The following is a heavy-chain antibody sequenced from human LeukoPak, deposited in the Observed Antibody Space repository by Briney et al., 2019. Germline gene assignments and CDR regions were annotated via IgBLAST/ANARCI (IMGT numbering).Heavy chain of an antibody. Sequence: GSLRLSCATSGFNFSRYEMNWVRQAPGKGLEWNSYRSSSATTIYYADAVKGRFTIDRDNAKNALYLQMNSLRDDDTAVYYCVRGGYDFYYYYGMEVWGQGTTVTVSS. CDR3: VRGGYDFYYYYGMEV. CDR2: RSSSATTI. V-gene: IGHV3-48*03. CDR1: GFNFSRYE. D-gene: IGHD5-12*01. J-gene: IGHJ6*02.